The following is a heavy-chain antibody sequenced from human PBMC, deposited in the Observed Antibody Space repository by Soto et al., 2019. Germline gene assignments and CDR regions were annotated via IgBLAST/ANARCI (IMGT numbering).Heavy chain of an antibody. CDR3: ATRYCSSTSCYDSYYYGMDV. Sequence: QVQLVESGGGVGQPGRSLRLSCAASGFTFSSYAMHWVRQAPGKGLEWVAVISYDGSNKYYSDSLKGRFTISRDNSKNTLYLQMNSLRAEDTAVYYCATRYCSSTSCYDSYYYGMDVWGQGTTVTVSS. CDR1: GFTFSSYA. D-gene: IGHD2-2*01. CDR2: ISYDGSNK. J-gene: IGHJ6*02. V-gene: IGHV3-30-3*02.